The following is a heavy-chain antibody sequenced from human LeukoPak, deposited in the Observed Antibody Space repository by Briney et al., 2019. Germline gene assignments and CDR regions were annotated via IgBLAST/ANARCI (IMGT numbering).Heavy chain of an antibody. J-gene: IGHJ4*02. CDR1: AVSISNHY. D-gene: IGHD2-15*01. Sequence: PSETLSLTCTVSAVSISNHYSSWIRQPPGKGLEWIGYIYYTGNTNYNPSLKSRVTMSEDTSKNQVSLRLSSVTAADTAVYYCVRHSRVVAFDYWGQGNLVTVSS. CDR3: VRHSRVVAFDY. V-gene: IGHV4-59*08. CDR2: IYYTGNT.